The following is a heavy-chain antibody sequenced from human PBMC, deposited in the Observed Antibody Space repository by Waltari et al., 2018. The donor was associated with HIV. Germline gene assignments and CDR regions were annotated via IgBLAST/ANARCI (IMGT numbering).Heavy chain of an antibody. CDR3: ARVSYDILTGFYDYYGMDV. D-gene: IGHD3-9*01. V-gene: IGHV4-59*01. CDR1: GGSISSYY. CDR2: TYYSGST. J-gene: IGHJ6*02. Sequence: QVQLQESGPGLVKPSETLSLTCTVSGGSISSYYWSWFRQPPGKGLEWIGYTYYSGSTNYSPPLKRRVTISVDTSKNQFSLKLSSVTAADTAVDYCARVSYDILTGFYDYYGMDVWGQGTLVTVSS.